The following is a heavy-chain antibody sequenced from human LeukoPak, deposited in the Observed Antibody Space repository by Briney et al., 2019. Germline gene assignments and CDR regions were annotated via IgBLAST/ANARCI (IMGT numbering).Heavy chain of an antibody. V-gene: IGHV4-34*01. CDR3: ARRGVWSGPYYYYYYGMDV. CDR1: GGSFSGYY. D-gene: IGHD3-3*01. Sequence: SETLSLTCAVYGGSFSGYYWSWIRQPPGKGLEWIGESHHSGSTNYNPSLKSRVTISVDTSKNQFSLKLSSVTAADTAVYYCARRGVWSGPYYYYYYGMDVWGQGTTVTVSS. CDR2: SHHSGST. J-gene: IGHJ6*02.